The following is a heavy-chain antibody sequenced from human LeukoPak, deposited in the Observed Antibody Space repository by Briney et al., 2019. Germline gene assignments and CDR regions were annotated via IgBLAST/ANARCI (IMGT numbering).Heavy chain of an antibody. J-gene: IGHJ4*02. Sequence: GASVKVSCKASGYTFTSYYMHWVRQAPGQGLEWMGRINPNSGGTNYAQKFQGRVTMTRDTSISTAYMELSRLRSDDTAVYYCASYCGGDCSGQLFDYWGQGTLVTVSS. CDR3: ASYCGGDCSGQLFDY. D-gene: IGHD2-21*02. CDR1: GYTFTSYY. V-gene: IGHV1-2*06. CDR2: INPNSGGT.